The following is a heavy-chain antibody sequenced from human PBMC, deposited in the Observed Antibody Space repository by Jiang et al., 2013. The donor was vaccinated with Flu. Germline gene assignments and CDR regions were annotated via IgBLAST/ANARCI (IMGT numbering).Heavy chain of an antibody. J-gene: IGHJ6*02. CDR1: GFTFTRYW. Sequence: VQLVESGGGLVQPGGSLRLSCVASGFTFTRYWLSWVRQAPGKGLEWVANIKQDGSQKIYVDSVKGRFTISRDNAKNSLSLQMSSLRAEDTAVYYCARLSHHEGRELLSFYYSGMDVWGQGTTVTVSS. CDR3: ARLSHHEGRELLSFYYSGMDV. D-gene: IGHD1-26*01. CDR2: IKQDGSQK. V-gene: IGHV3-7*03.